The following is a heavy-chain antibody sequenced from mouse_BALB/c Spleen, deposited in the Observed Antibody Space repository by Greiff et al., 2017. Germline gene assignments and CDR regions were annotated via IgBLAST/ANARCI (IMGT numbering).Heavy chain of an antibody. CDR3: ARLLRLRAMDY. J-gene: IGHJ4*01. V-gene: IGHV5-2*01. Sequence: DVKLVESGGGLVQPGESLKLSCESNEYEFPSHDMSWVRKTPEKRLELVAAINSDGGSTYYPDTMERRFIISRDNTKKTLYLQMISLRSEDTALYYCARLLRLRAMDYWGQGTSVTVSS. CDR1: EYEFPSHD. CDR2: INSDGGST. D-gene: IGHD1-2*01.